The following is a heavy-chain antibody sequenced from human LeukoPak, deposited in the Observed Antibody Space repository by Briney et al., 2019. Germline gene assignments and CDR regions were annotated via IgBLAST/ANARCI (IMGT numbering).Heavy chain of an antibody. V-gene: IGHV4-59*01. CDR2: IYYSGST. CDR3: ARGAAEDDNWFDP. D-gene: IGHD3-3*01. CDR1: GGSISSYY. Sequence: SETLSLTGTVSGGSISSYYWSWIRQPPGKGLEWIGYIYYSGSTNYNPSLKSRVTISVDTSKNQFSLKLSSVTAADTAVYYCARGAAEDDNWFDPWGQGTLVTVSS. J-gene: IGHJ5*02.